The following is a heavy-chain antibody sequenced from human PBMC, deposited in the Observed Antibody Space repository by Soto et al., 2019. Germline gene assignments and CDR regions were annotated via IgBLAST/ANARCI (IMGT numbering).Heavy chain of an antibody. CDR2: ITPIFGTA. D-gene: IGHD3-22*01. CDR3: AKGDSSGYPNY. CDR1: GGTFSSYA. J-gene: IGHJ4*02. Sequence: SVKVSCKASGGTFSSYAISWVRQAPGQGLEWMGGITPIFGTANYAQKFQGRVTITADESTSTAYMELSSLRSEDTAVYYCAKGDSSGYPNYWGQGTLVTVSS. V-gene: IGHV1-69*13.